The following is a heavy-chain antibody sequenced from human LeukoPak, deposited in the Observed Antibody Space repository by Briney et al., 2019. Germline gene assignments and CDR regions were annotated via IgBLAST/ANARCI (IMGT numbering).Heavy chain of an antibody. CDR3: ARYNSTWKTDDY. CDR1: GFTFNSYW. Sequence: GGSLRLSCAASGFTFNSYWMTWVRQAPGKGLEWVADIKQDGSDKYYAGSVKGRFTISRDNAKNSLYLQMNSLRAEDTAVYFCARYNSTWKTDDYWGRGTLVTVS. V-gene: IGHV3-7*03. CDR2: IKQDGSDK. D-gene: IGHD2/OR15-2a*01. J-gene: IGHJ4*02.